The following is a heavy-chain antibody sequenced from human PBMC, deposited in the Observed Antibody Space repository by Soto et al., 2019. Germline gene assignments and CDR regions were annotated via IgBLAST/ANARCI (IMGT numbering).Heavy chain of an antibody. Sequence: GESLKISCKGSGYRFTSYWIGWVRQMPGKGLEWMGIIYLGDSNTRYSPSFQGQVTISADKSISTAYLQWSSLKASDTAIYYCARQEYCSSTSCYTVDSWGQGTLVTISS. J-gene: IGHJ4*02. D-gene: IGHD2-2*02. CDR3: ARQEYCSSTSCYTVDS. CDR2: IYLGDSNT. CDR1: GYRFTSYW. V-gene: IGHV5-51*01.